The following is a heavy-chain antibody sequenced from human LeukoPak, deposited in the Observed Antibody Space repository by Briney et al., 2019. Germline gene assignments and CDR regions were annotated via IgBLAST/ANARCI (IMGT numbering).Heavy chain of an antibody. V-gene: IGHV3-30*02. CDR2: IRYDGNMK. CDR1: GFTFSSCG. J-gene: IGHJ3*02. CDR3: AKGGFPASYDEAFHI. Sequence: GGSLRLSCAASGFTFSSCGMHWVRQAPGKGLEWVTFIRYDGNMKYYADFVKGRFTISRDNSKNTLYLQMSSLRAEDTAMYFCAKGGFPASYDEAFHIWGQGTMVTVSS. D-gene: IGHD3-16*01.